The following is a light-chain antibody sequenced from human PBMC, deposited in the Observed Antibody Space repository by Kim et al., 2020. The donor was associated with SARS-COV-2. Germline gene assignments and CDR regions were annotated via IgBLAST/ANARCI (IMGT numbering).Light chain of an antibody. J-gene: IGKJ1*01. CDR3: QQSYIIPRT. Sequence: DIQMTQSPSSLSASVGDRVTVTCRASQSINTYLTWYQQKPGRAPNLLLYGASTLQGGVPSRFSGSGSGTDFTLTISSLQPEDPATYYCQQSYIIPRTFGQGTKVDIK. CDR2: GAS. CDR1: QSINTY. V-gene: IGKV1-39*01.